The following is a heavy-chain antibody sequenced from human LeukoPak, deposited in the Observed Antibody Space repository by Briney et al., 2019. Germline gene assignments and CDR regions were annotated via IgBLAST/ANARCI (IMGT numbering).Heavy chain of an antibody. J-gene: IGHJ3*02. CDR1: GGSISSGGYS. V-gene: IGHV4-30-2*01. Sequence: SETLSLTCAVSGGSISSGGYSWSWIRQPPGKGLEWIGYLYHSGSTYYNPSLKSRVTISVDRSKNQFSLKLSSVTAADTAVYYCARSRGQLPNAFDIWGQGTMVTVSS. CDR2: LYHSGST. CDR3: ARSRGQLPNAFDI. D-gene: IGHD2-2*01.